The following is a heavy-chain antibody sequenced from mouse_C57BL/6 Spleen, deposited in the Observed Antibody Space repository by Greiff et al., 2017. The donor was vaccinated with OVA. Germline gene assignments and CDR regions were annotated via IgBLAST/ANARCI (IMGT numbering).Heavy chain of an antibody. V-gene: IGHV1-55*01. CDR1: GYTFTSYW. D-gene: IGHD1-1*01. CDR2: IYPGSGST. Sequence: VQLQQPGAELVKPGASVKMSCKASGYTFTSYWITWVKQRPGQGLEWIGDIYPGSGSTNYNEKFKSKATLTVDTSSSTAYMQLSSLTSEDSAVYYCARRGITTVEVFDYWGQGTTLTVSS. J-gene: IGHJ2*01. CDR3: ARRGITTVEVFDY.